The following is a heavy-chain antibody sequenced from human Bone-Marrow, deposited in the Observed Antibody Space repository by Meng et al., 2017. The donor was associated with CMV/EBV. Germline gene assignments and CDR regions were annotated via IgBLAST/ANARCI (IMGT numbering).Heavy chain of an antibody. J-gene: IGHJ4*02. CDR1: GGSIRNSTSY. Sequence: LQLQASGAGLVEPSVTLSLPWTVSGGSIRNSTSYWGWIRQPPGKGLEWIGTIYYSGSTYYNPSLKSRVTISIDTSKNQFSLRLRSVTAADTAVYYCARRGPRYYDSNFAYWGQGTLVTVSS. V-gene: IGHV4-39*07. D-gene: IGHD3-22*01. CDR2: IYYSGST. CDR3: ARRGPRYYDSNFAY.